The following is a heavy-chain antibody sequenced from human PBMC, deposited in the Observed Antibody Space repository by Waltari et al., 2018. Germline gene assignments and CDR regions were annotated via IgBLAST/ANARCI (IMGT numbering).Heavy chain of an antibody. V-gene: IGHV3-7*04. CDR3: QRGDY. J-gene: IGHJ4*02. Sequence: EVQLVESGGGLVQPGGSLRLSCAAFGFTFSNFWMSWARQASGKGLEWVANINQDGSGEYYVDSVKGRFTISRDNARNSLHLQMNSLRAEDTAVYYCQRGDYWGQGTLVTVSS. CDR1: GFTFSNFW. CDR2: INQDGSGE.